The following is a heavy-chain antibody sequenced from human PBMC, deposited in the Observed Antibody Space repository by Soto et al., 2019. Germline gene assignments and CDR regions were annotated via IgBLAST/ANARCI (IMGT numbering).Heavy chain of an antibody. CDR1: GFSLSNARMG. CDR2: IFSNDEK. Sequence: QVTLKESGPVLVKPTETLTLTCTVSGFSLSNARMGVSWIRQPPGKALEWLAHIFSNDEKSYSTSLKSRLTISKDTSKSQVVLTMTNMDPVDTATYYCARIHDYGDCVWFDPWGQGTLVTVSS. V-gene: IGHV2-26*01. J-gene: IGHJ5*02. CDR3: ARIHDYGDCVWFDP. D-gene: IGHD4-17*01.